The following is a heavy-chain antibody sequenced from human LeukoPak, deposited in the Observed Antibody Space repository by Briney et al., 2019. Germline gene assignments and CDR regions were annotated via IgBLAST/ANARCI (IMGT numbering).Heavy chain of an antibody. D-gene: IGHD5-18*01. V-gene: IGHV1-69*04. CDR1: GGTFSSYA. J-gene: IGHJ4*02. CDR3: AREADLVKYNYGYFDY. CDR2: IIPILGIP. Sequence: SVKVSCKASGGTFSSYAISWVRQAPGQGLEWMGRIIPILGIPNFAQKFQGRVTLSADTSTSTAYMEVSSLTSEDTAVYYCAREADLVKYNYGYFDYWGQGTLVTVSS.